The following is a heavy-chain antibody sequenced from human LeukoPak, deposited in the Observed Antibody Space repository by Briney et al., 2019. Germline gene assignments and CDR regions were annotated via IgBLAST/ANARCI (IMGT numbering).Heavy chain of an antibody. CDR3: ARDLDQYNGRFGGFGHDF. D-gene: IGHD3-10*01. Sequence: ASVKVSCKASGYTFVNYGINWVRQAPGQGLEWMGWISAYNGNTNYAQSLQGRVTMTTDTSTSTVYMEMRSLTSDDTAVYYCARDLDQYNGRFGGFGHDFWGQGTLVTVSS. CDR1: GYTFVNYG. CDR2: ISAYNGNT. V-gene: IGHV1-18*01. J-gene: IGHJ4*02.